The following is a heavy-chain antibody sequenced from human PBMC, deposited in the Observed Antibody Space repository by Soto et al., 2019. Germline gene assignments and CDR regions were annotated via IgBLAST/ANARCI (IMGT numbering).Heavy chain of an antibody. V-gene: IGHV1-18*01. CDR3: ARDQSSGYESVDYYYYGMDV. CDR1: GYTFTSYG. J-gene: IGHJ6*02. D-gene: IGHD5-12*01. CDR2: ISAYNGNT. Sequence: ASVKVSCKASGYTFTSYGISWVRQAPGQGLEWMGWISAYNGNTNYAQKLQGRVTMTTDTSTSTAYMELRSLRSDDTAVYYCARDQSSGYESVDYYYYGMDVWGQGTTVTVSS.